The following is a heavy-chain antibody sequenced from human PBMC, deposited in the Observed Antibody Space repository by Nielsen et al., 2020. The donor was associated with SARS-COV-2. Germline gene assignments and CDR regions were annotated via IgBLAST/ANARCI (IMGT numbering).Heavy chain of an antibody. J-gene: IGHJ3*02. V-gene: IGHV4-59*01. CDR1: ASPTSRYF. CDR2: FLYSGCT. Sequence: SETLSLTCTVSASPTSRYFFRWILYAPGQDRKLVISFLYSGCTIYNTSLKSRVTISVDRSKNQFSLKLISVTAADTAVYYCASPTGKWGVDDGNDAFDMWGQGTMVTVSS. CDR3: ASPTGKWGVDDGNDAFDM. D-gene: IGHD1-1*01.